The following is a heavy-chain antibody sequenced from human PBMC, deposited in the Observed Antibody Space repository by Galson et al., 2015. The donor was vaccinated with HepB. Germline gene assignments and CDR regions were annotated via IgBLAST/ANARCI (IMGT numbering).Heavy chain of an antibody. D-gene: IGHD7-27*01. Sequence: SVKVSCKASGDTLNSYSISWVRQAPGQGLEWMGRIIAILNIAEYAQKFQGRVTITADKSTSTAYMELNSLRSEDTAVYYCARWGSDAFDVWGQGIVVTVSS. CDR3: ARWGSDAFDV. J-gene: IGHJ3*01. CDR2: IIAILNIA. V-gene: IGHV1-69*02. CDR1: GDTLNSYS.